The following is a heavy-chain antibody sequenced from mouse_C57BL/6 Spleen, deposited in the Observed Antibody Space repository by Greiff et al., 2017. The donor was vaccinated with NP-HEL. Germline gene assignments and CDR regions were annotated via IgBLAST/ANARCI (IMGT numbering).Heavy chain of an antibody. CDR3: ARWGDVGAY. CDR2: IYPRSGNT. Sequence: VQLQQSGAELARPGASVKLSCKASGYTFTSYGTSWVKQRTGQGLEWIGEIYPRSGNTYYNEKFKGKATLPADKSSSTAYMELRSLTSEDSAVYFCARWGDVGAYWGQGTLVTVSA. D-gene: IGHD3-3*01. V-gene: IGHV1-81*01. J-gene: IGHJ3*01. CDR1: GYTFTSYG.